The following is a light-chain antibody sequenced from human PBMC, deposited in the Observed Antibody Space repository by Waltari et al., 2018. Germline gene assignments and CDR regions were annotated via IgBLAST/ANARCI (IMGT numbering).Light chain of an antibody. Sequence: QSFLTQPPSASGTPGQKVTISCSGSDSNVAVNPVHWYQQFPETAPKLLITSHHQRPSGVPDRFSGSKSGTSASLSISGLQSADEAVYYCAALDDSLHAYVFGAGTEVTV. CDR3: AALDDSLHAYV. J-gene: IGLJ1*01. CDR1: DSNVAVNP. CDR2: SHH. V-gene: IGLV1-44*01.